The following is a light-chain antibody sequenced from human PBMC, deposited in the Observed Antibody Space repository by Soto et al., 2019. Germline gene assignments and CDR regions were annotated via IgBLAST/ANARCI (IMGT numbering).Light chain of an antibody. Sequence: LTQPASVSGSPGQSITISCTGTSSDVGGYNYVSWYQQQSGKAPKLIIHEVSNRPSGVSNRFSGSKSGNTASLTISWLQAEDEADYYCDSYTSSRAYVFGIGTKVTVL. J-gene: IGLJ1*01. V-gene: IGLV2-14*01. CDR2: EVS. CDR1: SSDVGGYNY. CDR3: DSYTSSRAYV.